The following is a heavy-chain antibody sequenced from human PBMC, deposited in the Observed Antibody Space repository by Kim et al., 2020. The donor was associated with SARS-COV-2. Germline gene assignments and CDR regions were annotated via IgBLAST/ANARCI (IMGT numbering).Heavy chain of an antibody. CDR1: GFTFITHV. V-gene: IGHV3-23*01. CDR2: ISGSGDST. CDR3: TKGSGRHDY. D-gene: IGHD2-15*01. Sequence: GGSLRLSCAASGFTFITHVMNWVRQAPGKGLEWVSTISGSGDSTYNADSVTGRFTISRDNSKNTVYLQMNSVRAEDTAVYYCTKGSGRHDYWGQGTLVTVSS. J-gene: IGHJ4*02.